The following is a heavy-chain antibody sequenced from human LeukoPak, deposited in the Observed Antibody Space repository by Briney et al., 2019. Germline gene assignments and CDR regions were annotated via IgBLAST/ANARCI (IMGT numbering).Heavy chain of an antibody. V-gene: IGHV3-48*01. CDR2: ISSSGSTI. D-gene: IGHD3-10*02. CDR3: AELGITMIGGV. Sequence: GQTLRLSCEASRFSFSSYPMHWVCQAPGKGLERVSYISSSGSTIYYADSVKGRFTISRDKAKNSLYLQMNSLRAEDTAVYYCAELGITMIGGVWGKGTTVTISS. CDR1: RFSFSSYP. J-gene: IGHJ6*03.